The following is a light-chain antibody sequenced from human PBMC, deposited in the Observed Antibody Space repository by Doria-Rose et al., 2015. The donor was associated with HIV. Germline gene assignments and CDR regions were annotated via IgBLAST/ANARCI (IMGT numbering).Light chain of an antibody. CDR3: QHFDKYFSWT. Sequence: DIQITQSPSTLSASVGDRVTITCRASQSISNWLAWYQQKPGQAPKLLIYKVSTLQSGVPSRFRGSGSGTEFTLTINSLQPDDFATYYCQHFDKYFSWTFGHGTKVDIK. V-gene: IGKV1-5*03. CDR2: KVS. CDR1: QSISNW. J-gene: IGKJ1*01.